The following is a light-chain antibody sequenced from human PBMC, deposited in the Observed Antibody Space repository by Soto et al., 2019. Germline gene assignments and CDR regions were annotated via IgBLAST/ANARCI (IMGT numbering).Light chain of an antibody. CDR2: AAS. Sequence: AIQMTQSPSSLSASVGDRVTITCRASQGIRNDLGWYQQKPGKAPELLIYAASSLQSGVPSRFSGSGSGTDFTLPISSLQPEDFATYYCLQDYNYPWTFGQGTKVEIK. J-gene: IGKJ1*01. CDR1: QGIRND. V-gene: IGKV1-6*01. CDR3: LQDYNYPWT.